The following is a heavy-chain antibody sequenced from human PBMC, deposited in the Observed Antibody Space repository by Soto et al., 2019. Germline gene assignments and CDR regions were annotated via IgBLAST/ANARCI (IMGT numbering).Heavy chain of an antibody. CDR2: ISGSSTTI. J-gene: IGHJ6*03. Sequence: EVQLVESGGDLVQPGGSLRLSCAASGFIFSTYSMNWVRQAPGKGLEWVAYISGSSTTIYYADSVKGRFTISRDNAKNSLYLQLNSLTAEDTAVYYCARDPHPTTPYYYFYMDVWGKGTTVTVSS. CDR1: GFIFSTYS. D-gene: IGHD2-2*01. V-gene: IGHV3-48*01. CDR3: ARDPHPTTPYYYFYMDV.